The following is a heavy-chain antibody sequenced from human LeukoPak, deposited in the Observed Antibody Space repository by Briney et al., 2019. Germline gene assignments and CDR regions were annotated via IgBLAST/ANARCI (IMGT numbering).Heavy chain of an antibody. CDR2: INHSGST. J-gene: IGHJ3*02. D-gene: IGHD5-12*01. CDR3: ATYEAFDI. V-gene: IGHV4-34*01. CDR1: GGSFSGYY. Sequence: SETLSLTCAVYGGSFSGYYWSWIRQPPGKGLEWIGEINHSGSTNYNPSLKSRVTISVDTSKNQFSLKLSSVTAADTAVYYCATYEAFDIWGQGTMVTVSS.